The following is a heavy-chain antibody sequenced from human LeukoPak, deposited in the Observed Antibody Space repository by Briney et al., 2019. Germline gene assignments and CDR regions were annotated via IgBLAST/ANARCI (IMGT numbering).Heavy chain of an antibody. CDR3: ARLLPDYDFWSGPRGAFDI. CDR1: GYSISSGYY. CDR2: IYHSGST. D-gene: IGHD3-3*01. J-gene: IGHJ3*02. Sequence: SETLSLTCTVSGYSISSGYYWGWIRQPPGKGLEWIGSIYHSGSTYYNPSLKSRVTISVDTSKNQFSLKLSSVTAADTAVYYCARLLPDYDFWSGPRGAFDIWGQGTMVTVSS. V-gene: IGHV4-38-2*02.